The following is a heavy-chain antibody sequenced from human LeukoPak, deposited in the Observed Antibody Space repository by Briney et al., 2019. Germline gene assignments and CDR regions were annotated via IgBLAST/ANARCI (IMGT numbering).Heavy chain of an antibody. CDR3: ARDLFTLVRGVEGFDY. CDR1: GFTFSSYS. V-gene: IGHV3-48*01. CDR2: ISSSSSTI. D-gene: IGHD3-10*01. J-gene: IGHJ4*02. Sequence: GGSLRLSCAASGFTFSSYSMNWVRQAPGKGLEWVSYISSSSSTIYYADSVKGRFTISRDNAKNSLYLQMNSLRAGDTAVYYCARDLFTLVRGVEGFDYWGQGTLVTVSS.